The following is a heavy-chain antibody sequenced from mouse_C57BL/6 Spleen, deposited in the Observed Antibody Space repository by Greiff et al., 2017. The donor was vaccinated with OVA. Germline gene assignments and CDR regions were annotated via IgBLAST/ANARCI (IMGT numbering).Heavy chain of an antibody. CDR3: ARSAAQVYFDY. J-gene: IGHJ2*01. CDR1: GYTFTSYW. Sequence: QVQLQQPGAELVRPGTSVKLSCKASGYTFTSYWMHWVKQRPGQGLEWIGVIDPSDSYTNYNQKFKGKATLTVDTSSSAAYMQLSSLTSEDSAVYYCARSAAQVYFDYWGQGTTLTVSS. D-gene: IGHD3-2*02. CDR2: IDPSDSYT. V-gene: IGHV1-59*01.